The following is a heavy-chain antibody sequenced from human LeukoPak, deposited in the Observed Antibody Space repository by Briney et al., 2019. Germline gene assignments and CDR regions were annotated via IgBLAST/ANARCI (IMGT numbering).Heavy chain of an antibody. CDR1: GGSISSGSYY. Sequence: SETLSLTCTVSGGSISSGSYYWSWIRQPPGKGLEWIGEINHSGSTNYNPSLKSRVTISVDTSKNQFSLKLSSVTAADTAVYYCARGRFPDYVGIGVFDPWGQGTLVTVSS. CDR3: ARGRFPDYVGIGVFDP. CDR2: INHSGST. J-gene: IGHJ5*02. V-gene: IGHV4-39*07. D-gene: IGHD4-17*01.